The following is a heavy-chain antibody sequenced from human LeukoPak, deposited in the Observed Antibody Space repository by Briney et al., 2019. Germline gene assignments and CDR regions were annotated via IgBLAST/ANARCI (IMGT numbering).Heavy chain of an antibody. CDR1: GLTFSSYA. J-gene: IGHJ4*02. V-gene: IGHV3-30-3*01. D-gene: IGHD2/OR15-2a*01. Sequence: GGSLRLSCAASGLTFSSYAMHWVRQAPGKGLEWVAVISYDGSNKYYADSVKGRFTISRDNSKNTLYLQMSSLRAEGTAVYYCARANTEFDYWGQGTLVTVSS. CDR3: ARANTEFDY. CDR2: ISYDGSNK.